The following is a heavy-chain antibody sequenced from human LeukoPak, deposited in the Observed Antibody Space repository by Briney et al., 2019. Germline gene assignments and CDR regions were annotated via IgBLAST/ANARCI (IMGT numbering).Heavy chain of an antibody. J-gene: IGHJ4*02. CDR1: GGSISSGGYS. D-gene: IGHD3-22*01. CDR3: ARADTNYYDSSGYVTYFDY. CDR2: IYHSGST. Sequence: SETLSLTCAVSGGSISSGGYSWSWIRQPPGKGLEWIGYIYHSGSTYYNPSLKSRVTISVDRSKNQFSLKLSSVTAADTAVYYCARADTNYYDSSGYVTYFDYWGQGTLVTVSS. V-gene: IGHV4-30-2*01.